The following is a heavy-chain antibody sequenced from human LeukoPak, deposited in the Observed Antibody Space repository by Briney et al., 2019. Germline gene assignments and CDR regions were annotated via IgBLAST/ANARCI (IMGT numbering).Heavy chain of an antibody. D-gene: IGHD6-19*01. CDR3: ARFMSLVAGNGGDY. V-gene: IGHV3-7*01. J-gene: IGHJ4*02. CDR1: GFTFSSYW. CDR2: IKQDGSEK. Sequence: PGGSLRLSCAASGFTFSSYWMSWVRQAPGKGLEWVANIKQDGSEKYYVDSVKGRFTISRDNAKNSLYLQMNSLRAEDTAVYYCARFMSLVAGNGGDYWGQGTLVTVSS.